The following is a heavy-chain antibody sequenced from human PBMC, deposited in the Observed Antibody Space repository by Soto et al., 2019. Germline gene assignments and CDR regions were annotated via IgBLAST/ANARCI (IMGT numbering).Heavy chain of an antibody. D-gene: IGHD3-10*01. J-gene: IGHJ6*02. CDR1: GGSISSGDYY. CDR3: ARDNRYYYGSGSYYPRYYYGMDV. V-gene: IGHV4-30-4*01. Sequence: SETLSLTCTVSGGSISSGDYYWSWIRQPPGKGLEWIGYIYYSGSTYYNTSLNSRVTISVDTSKNQFSLKLSSVTAADTAVYYCARDNRYYYGSGSYYPRYYYGMDVWGQGTTVTVSS. CDR2: IYYSGST.